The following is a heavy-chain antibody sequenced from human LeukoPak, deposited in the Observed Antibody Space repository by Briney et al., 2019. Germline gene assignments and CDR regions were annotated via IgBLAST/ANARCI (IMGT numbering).Heavy chain of an antibody. CDR3: AKDSFRAVASDY. CDR1: GFTFSSYA. Sequence: GGSLRLSCAASGFTFSSYAMSWVRQAPGKGLELVSAISGSGGSTYYADSVKGRFTISRDNSKNTLYLQMNSLRAEDTAVYYCAKDSFRAVASDYWGQGTLVTVSS. J-gene: IGHJ4*02. V-gene: IGHV3-23*01. CDR2: ISGSGGST. D-gene: IGHD6-19*01.